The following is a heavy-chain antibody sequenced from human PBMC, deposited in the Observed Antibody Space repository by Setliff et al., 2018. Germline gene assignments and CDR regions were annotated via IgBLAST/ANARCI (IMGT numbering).Heavy chain of an antibody. Sequence: ASVKGSCKASGYTFTGYYMHWVRQAPGQGLEWMGWINPNTGGTNYAQKFQGRVTMTRDTSISTAYMELSRLRSDDTAVYYCARGTSSSSWPEYFQHWGQGTLVTVSS. V-gene: IGHV1-2*02. D-gene: IGHD6-13*01. CDR1: GYTFTGYY. CDR2: INPNTGGT. J-gene: IGHJ1*01. CDR3: ARGTSSSSWPEYFQH.